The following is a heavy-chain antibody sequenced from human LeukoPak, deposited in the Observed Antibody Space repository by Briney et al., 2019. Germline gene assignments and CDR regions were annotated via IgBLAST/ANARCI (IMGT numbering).Heavy chain of an antibody. CDR2: ISSSGSTI. D-gene: IGHD6-6*01. J-gene: IGHJ4*02. Sequence: GGSLRLSCAASGCTFSDYYRSWIRQAPGKRLKWVSYISSSGSTIYYADSVKGRFTISRDNAKNSLYLQMNSLRAEDTAVYYCAKTNEYSSLSVDYWGQGTLVTVSS. CDR1: GCTFSDYY. V-gene: IGHV3-11*04. CDR3: AKTNEYSSLSVDY.